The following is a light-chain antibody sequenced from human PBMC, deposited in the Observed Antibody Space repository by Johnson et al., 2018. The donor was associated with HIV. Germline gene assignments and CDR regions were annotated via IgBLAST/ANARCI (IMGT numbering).Light chain of an antibody. CDR3: GTWDSSLSATYV. Sequence: QSVLTQPPSVSAAPGQKVTISCSGSSYNIGNNYVSWYQQLPGTAPKLLIYDNNKRPSGIPDRFSGSKSGTSATLGITGLQTGDEADYYCGTWDSSLSATYVCGTGTKVTVL. V-gene: IGLV1-51*01. J-gene: IGLJ1*01. CDR1: SYNIGNNY. CDR2: DNN.